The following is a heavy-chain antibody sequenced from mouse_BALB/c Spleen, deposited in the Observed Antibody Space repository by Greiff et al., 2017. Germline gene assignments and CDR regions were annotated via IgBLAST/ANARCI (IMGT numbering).Heavy chain of an antibody. Sequence: QVQLQQPGAELVKPGASVKLSCKASGYTFTSYWMHWVKQRPGQGLEWIGEINPSNGRTNYNEKFKSKATLTVDKSSSTAYMQLSSLTSEDSAVYYCARGGNYAWFAYWGQGTLGTVSA. V-gene: IGHV1S81*02. CDR1: GYTFTSYW. D-gene: IGHD2-1*01. CDR3: ARGGNYAWFAY. CDR2: INPSNGRT. J-gene: IGHJ3*01.